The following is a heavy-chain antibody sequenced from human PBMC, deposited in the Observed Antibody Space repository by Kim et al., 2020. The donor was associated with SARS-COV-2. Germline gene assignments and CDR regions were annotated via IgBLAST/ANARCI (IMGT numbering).Heavy chain of an antibody. J-gene: IGHJ4*02. CDR3: ARKGRWLQSYYFDY. CDR1: GGSISSGGYY. D-gene: IGHD5-12*01. Sequence: SETLSLTCTVSGGSISSGGYYWSWIRQHPGKGLEWIGYIYYSGSTYYNPSLKSRVTISVDTSKNQFSLKLSSVTAADTAVYYCARKGRWLQSYYFDYWGQGTLVTVSS. CDR2: IYYSGST. V-gene: IGHV4-31*03.